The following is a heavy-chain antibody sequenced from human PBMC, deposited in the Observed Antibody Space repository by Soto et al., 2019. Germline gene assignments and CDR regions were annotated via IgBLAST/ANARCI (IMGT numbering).Heavy chain of an antibody. Sequence: SETLSLTCAVSGYSISSGYYWGWIRQPPGKGLEWIGSIYHSGSTYYNPSLKSRVTISVDTSKNQFSLKLSSVTAADTAVYYCAIYCSGVSSLLSPAAFDFWRQGTMVTVSS. CDR3: AIYCSGVSSLLSPAAFDF. CDR2: IYHSGST. CDR1: GYSISSGYY. D-gene: IGHD2-15*01. V-gene: IGHV4-38-2*01. J-gene: IGHJ3*01.